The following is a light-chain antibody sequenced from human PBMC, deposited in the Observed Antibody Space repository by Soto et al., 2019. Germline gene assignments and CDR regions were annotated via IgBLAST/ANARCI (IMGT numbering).Light chain of an antibody. V-gene: IGKV2-28*01. CDR2: LGS. J-gene: IGKJ3*01. CDR3: MQALQTPLFT. Sequence: EIVMTKSPLSLPVTPGEPASISCRSSQSLLHSNGYNYLDWYLQKPGQSPQLLIYLGSNRASGVPDRFSGSGSGTDFTLKISRVEAEDVGVYYCMQALQTPLFTFGPGTRWIS. CDR1: QSLLHSNGYNY.